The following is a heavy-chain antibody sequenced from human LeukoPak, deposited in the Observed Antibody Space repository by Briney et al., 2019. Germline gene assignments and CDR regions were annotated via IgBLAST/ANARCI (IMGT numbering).Heavy chain of an antibody. CDR3: ATSYYDILTGYRPLAY. CDR1: GYTLTELS. Sequence: ASVKVSCKVSGYTLTELSMHWVRQAPGKGLEWMGGFDPENGETVYAQKFQGRVTMTEDTSTDTAYMELSSLRSEDTAVYYCATSYYDILTGYRPLAYWGQGTLVTVSS. D-gene: IGHD3-9*01. CDR2: FDPENGET. V-gene: IGHV1-24*01. J-gene: IGHJ4*02.